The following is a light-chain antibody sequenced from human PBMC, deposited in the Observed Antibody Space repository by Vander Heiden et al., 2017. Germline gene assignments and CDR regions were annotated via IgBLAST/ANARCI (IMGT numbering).Light chain of an antibody. V-gene: IGKV1-33*01. J-gene: IGKJ3*01. Sequence: IQMTKSPSSLSASVAERVTIASPASKDISNPLNWYEQKPGKAPNLLLYDASNLEAGFPSRLSGSGSVRHFTFTISSPQVEDFATYYCQHDDDHPSSFGHGTRVDIK. CDR1: KDISNP. CDR3: QHDDDHPSS. CDR2: DAS.